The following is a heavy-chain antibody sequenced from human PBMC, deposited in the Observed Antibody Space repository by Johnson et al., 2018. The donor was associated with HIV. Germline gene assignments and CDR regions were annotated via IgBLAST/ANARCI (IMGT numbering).Heavy chain of an antibody. V-gene: IGHV3-15*01. CDR2: IKSKTDGGTT. D-gene: IGHD4-17*01. Sequence: VQLVESGGGLVKPGGSLRLSCAASGFTFSDYYMSWIRQAPGKGLEWVGRIKSKTDGGTTDYAAPVKGRFTISRDDSKNTLYLQMNSLRAEDTAVYYCARDLWVTKDAFDIWGRGTRVTVSS. CDR3: ARDLWVTKDAFDI. CDR1: GFTFSDYY. J-gene: IGHJ3*02.